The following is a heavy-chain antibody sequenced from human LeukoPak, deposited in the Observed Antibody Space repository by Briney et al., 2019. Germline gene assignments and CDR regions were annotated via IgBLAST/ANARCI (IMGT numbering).Heavy chain of an antibody. CDR1: GYTFTSYG. CDR2: ISAYNGNT. D-gene: IGHD3-9*01. Sequence: ASVKVSCKASGYTFTSYGISWVRQAPGQGLEWMGWISAYNGNTNYAQKLQGRVTTTTDTSTSTAYMELRSLRSDDTAVYYCAREGSGQLRYFDWLSAGPLDYWGQGTLVTVSS. V-gene: IGHV1-18*01. CDR3: AREGSGQLRYFDWLSAGPLDY. J-gene: IGHJ4*02.